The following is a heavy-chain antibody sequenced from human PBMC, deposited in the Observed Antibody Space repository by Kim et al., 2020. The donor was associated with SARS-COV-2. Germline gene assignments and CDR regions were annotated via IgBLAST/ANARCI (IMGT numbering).Heavy chain of an antibody. CDR3: ILGSGTTDY. D-gene: IGHD1-1*01. CDR2: GST. V-gene: IGHV4-4*07. Sequence: GSTNYNPSLKSRVTMSVDTSKNQFSLKLSSVTAADTAVYYCILGSGTTDYWGQGTLVTVSS. J-gene: IGHJ4*02.